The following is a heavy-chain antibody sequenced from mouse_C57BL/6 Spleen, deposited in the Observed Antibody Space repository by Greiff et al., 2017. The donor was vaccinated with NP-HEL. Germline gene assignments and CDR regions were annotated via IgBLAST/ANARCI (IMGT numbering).Heavy chain of an antibody. D-gene: IGHD2-10*02. CDR3: AREGMAYGKAWFAY. Sequence: EVQLQQSGPELVKPGASVKISCKASGYSFTGYYMNWVKQSPEKSLEWIGEINPSTGGTTYNQKFKAKATLTVDKSSSTAYMQLKSLTSEDSAVYYCAREGMAYGKAWFAYWGQGTLVTVSA. J-gene: IGHJ3*01. CDR2: INPSTGGT. CDR1: GYSFTGYY. V-gene: IGHV1-42*01.